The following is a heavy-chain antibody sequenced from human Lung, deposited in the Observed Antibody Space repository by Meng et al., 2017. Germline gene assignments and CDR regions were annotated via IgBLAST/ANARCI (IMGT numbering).Heavy chain of an antibody. CDR1: GGAFGDYY. V-gene: IGHV4-34*02. CDR3: ARGPTTMAHDFDY. D-gene: IGHD4-11*01. CDR2: INHSGST. Sequence: QVTLQPWDSGLLKSTETQGHTCVFSGGAFGDYYLSLIRQPPGKGLELIGEINHSGSTNYNPALESRATKSVGTSQNNISLKLSSVTAADSAVYYCARGPTTMAHDFDYWGQGTLVTVAS. J-gene: IGHJ4*02.